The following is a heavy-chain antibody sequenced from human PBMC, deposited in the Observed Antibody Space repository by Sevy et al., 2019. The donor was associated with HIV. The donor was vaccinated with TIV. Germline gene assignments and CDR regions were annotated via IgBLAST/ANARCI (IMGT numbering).Heavy chain of an antibody. CDR1: GFAFYTFG. CDR3: ARDRYCSTSRCYNWIDP. J-gene: IGHJ5*02. D-gene: IGHD2-2*01. Sequence: GGSLRLSCAASGFAFYTFGMHWVRRAPGKGLEWVAFISFDENIEYYADSVKGRFTISRDNSKNMLYLQMNSLRAEDTAMYYCARDRYCSTSRCYNWIDPWGQGTLVTVSS. V-gene: IGHV3-33*01. CDR2: ISFDENIE.